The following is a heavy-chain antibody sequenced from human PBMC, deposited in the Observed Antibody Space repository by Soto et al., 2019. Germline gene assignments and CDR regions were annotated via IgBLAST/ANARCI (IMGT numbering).Heavy chain of an antibody. CDR2: INPSDGST. CDR3: ARAFYSGSYPHYFYYFGMDV. Sequence: VQLMQSGAVLKKPGASVNVSCKASGNTFTSYHTHWLRQAPGQGLEWLGKINPSDGSTDFAQKFQCRVTMTRDTSTSTLYLQLSSLTSEDTAVYYCARAFYSGSYPHYFYYFGMDVWGQGTTVTVSS. CDR1: GNTFTSYH. V-gene: IGHV1-46*01. J-gene: IGHJ6*02. D-gene: IGHD1-26*01.